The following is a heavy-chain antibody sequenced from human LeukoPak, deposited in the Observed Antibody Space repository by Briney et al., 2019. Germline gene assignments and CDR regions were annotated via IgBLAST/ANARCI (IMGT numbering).Heavy chain of an antibody. J-gene: IGHJ4*02. D-gene: IGHD3-10*01. CDR1: GFTVSSNY. CDR3: AKDNGYYGSGSSDHDY. CDR2: IYSGGST. V-gene: IGHV3-66*02. Sequence: PGGSLRLSCAASGFTVSSNYMSWVRQAPGKGLEWVSVIYSGGSTYYADSVKGRFTISRDNSKNTLYLQMNSLRAEDTAVYYCAKDNGYYGSGSSDHDYWGQGTLVTVSS.